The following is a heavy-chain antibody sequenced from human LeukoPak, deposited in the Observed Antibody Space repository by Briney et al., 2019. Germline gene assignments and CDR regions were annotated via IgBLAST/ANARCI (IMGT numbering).Heavy chain of an antibody. CDR2: IYHSGST. J-gene: IGHJ4*02. CDR3: ASASGHSSGYYRLDY. CDR1: GGSISSSNW. Sequence: SETLSLTCAVSGGSISSSNWRSWVRQPPGKGLEWIGEIYHSGSTNYNPSLKSRVTISVDKSKNQFSLKLSSVTAADTAVYYCASASGHSSGYYRLDYWGQGTLVTVSS. D-gene: IGHD3-22*01. V-gene: IGHV4-4*02.